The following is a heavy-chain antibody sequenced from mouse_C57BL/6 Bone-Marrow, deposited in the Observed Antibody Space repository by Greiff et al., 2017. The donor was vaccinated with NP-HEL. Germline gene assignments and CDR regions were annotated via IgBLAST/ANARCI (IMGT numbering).Heavy chain of an antibody. Sequence: QVQLQQSDAELVKPGASVKISCKVSGYTFTDHTIHWMKQRPEQGLEWIGYIYPKDGSTKYNEKFKGKATLTADKSSSTAYMQLNSLTSEDSAVYFCAIWAYDYDEGFAYWGQGTLVTVSA. CDR2: IYPKDGST. J-gene: IGHJ3*01. CDR1: GYTFTDHT. CDR3: AIWAYDYDEGFAY. D-gene: IGHD2-4*01. V-gene: IGHV1-78*01.